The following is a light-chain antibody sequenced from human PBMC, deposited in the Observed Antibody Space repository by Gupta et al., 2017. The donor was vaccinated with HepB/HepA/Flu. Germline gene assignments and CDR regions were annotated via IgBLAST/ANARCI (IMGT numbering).Light chain of an antibody. Sequence: QSALTQPRSVSESPGQSVPLSCTGTSSDVGSYNYVSWYQQHPGEAPKVMIYDVSKRPSGVPDRFSGSKSGNTASLTISGLQAEDEADYYCCSYAGSYTWVFGGGTKLTVL. CDR1: SSDVGSYNY. J-gene: IGLJ3*02. CDR3: CSYAGSYTWV. V-gene: IGLV2-11*01. CDR2: DVS.